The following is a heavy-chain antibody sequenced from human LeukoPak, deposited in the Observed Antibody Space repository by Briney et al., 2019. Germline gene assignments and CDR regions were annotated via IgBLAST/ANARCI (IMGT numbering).Heavy chain of an antibody. V-gene: IGHV4-39*01. CDR3: ARWNYYGSGKPFDY. J-gene: IGHJ4*02. D-gene: IGHD3-10*01. Sequence: PSGTLSLTCAVSGGSISSRSYYWGWIRQLPEKGLEWIGTVFYSGSTYYNPSLKSRVTISADTSKNQFSLRLSSVTAADTAVYYCARWNYYGSGKPFDYWGQGTLVTVSS. CDR1: GGSISSRSYY. CDR2: VFYSGST.